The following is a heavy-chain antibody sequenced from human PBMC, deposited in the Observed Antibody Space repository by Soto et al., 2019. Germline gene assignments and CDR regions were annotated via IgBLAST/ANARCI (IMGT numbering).Heavy chain of an antibody. Sequence: GGSLRLSCAASGFTFSSYGMHWVRQAPGKGLEWVAVISYDGSNKYYADSVKGRFTISRDNSKNTLYLQMNSLRAEDTAVYYCAKDGKMATIPTRPYYYGMDVWGQGTTVTVSS. J-gene: IGHJ6*02. CDR2: ISYDGSNK. D-gene: IGHD5-12*01. CDR3: AKDGKMATIPTRPYYYGMDV. CDR1: GFTFSSYG. V-gene: IGHV3-30*18.